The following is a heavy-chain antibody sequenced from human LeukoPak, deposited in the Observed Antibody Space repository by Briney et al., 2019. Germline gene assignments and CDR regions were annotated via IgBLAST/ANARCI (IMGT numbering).Heavy chain of an antibody. V-gene: IGHV3-7*03. D-gene: IGHD4-11*01. Sequence: GGSLRLSCAASGFTFSNYWMNWVRQAPGKGLEWVANINQDASEKNYVDSVKGRFTISRDNAKNSLYLQMNSLRAEDTAVYYCAKDYSNYDGFDYWGQGALVTVSS. CDR1: GFTFSNYW. CDR2: INQDASEK. CDR3: AKDYSNYDGFDY. J-gene: IGHJ4*02.